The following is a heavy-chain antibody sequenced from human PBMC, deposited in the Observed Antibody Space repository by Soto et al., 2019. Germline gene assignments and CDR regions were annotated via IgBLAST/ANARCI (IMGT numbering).Heavy chain of an antibody. CDR3: TRWYGSDGMDV. V-gene: IGHV3-49*03. Sequence: LRLSFTASGFTFGDYAMSWFRQAPGKGLEWVGFIRSKAYGGTTEYAASVKGRFTISRDDSKSIAYLQMNSLKTEDTAVYYCTRWYGSDGMDVWGQGTTVTVSS. J-gene: IGHJ6*02. CDR2: IRSKAYGGTT. CDR1: GFTFGDYA. D-gene: IGHD3-10*01.